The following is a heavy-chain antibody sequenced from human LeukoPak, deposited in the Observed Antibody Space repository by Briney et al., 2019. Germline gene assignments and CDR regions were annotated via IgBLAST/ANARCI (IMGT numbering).Heavy chain of an antibody. CDR1: GFTFDDYA. J-gene: IGHJ4*01. CDR2: INWVGDTS. D-gene: IGHD4-17*01. V-gene: IGHV3-43D*03. CDR3: AKDRQKGDYGGGNFFDS. Sequence: GGSLRLSCAASGFTFDDYAMHWVCQVPGKGLQWISSINWVGDTSSYTDSVKGRFTVSRDNTKGSLHLQMHSLRSEDTALYYCAKDRQKGDYGGGNFFDSWGHGTLVTVSS.